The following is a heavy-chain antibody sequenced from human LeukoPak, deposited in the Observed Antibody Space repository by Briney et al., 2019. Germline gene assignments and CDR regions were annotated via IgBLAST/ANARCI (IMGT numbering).Heavy chain of an antibody. Sequence: SETLSLTCNVSGDSIRSFYWSWIRQFPGKGLEWIAYMYHSGITNYNPSLKSRVIISIDTSSNQFSLRLNSMTAADTAVYYCARVLRAASWRSYDYWGQGSLVTVSS. J-gene: IGHJ4*02. D-gene: IGHD5-18*01. CDR3: ARVLRAASWRSYDY. CDR2: MYHSGIT. CDR1: GDSIRSFY. V-gene: IGHV4-59*01.